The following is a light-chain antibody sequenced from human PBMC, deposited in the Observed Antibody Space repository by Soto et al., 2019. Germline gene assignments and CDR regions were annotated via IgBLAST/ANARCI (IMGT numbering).Light chain of an antibody. CDR3: TSYAGTYSFFYV. Sequence: QSVLTQPPSGSGAPGQSVTISCTGTSSDVGAYNYVSWYQQLPGKAPKLIIYKVSKRPSGVPDRFSGSKSGNTASLTVSGLQAEDEADYYCTSYAGTYSFFYVFGTGTKVTVL. J-gene: IGLJ1*01. V-gene: IGLV2-8*01. CDR2: KVS. CDR1: SSDVGAYNY.